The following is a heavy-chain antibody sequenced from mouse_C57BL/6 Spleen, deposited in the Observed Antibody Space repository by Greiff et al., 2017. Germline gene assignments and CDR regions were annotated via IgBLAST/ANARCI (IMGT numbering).Heavy chain of an antibody. V-gene: IGHV1-62-2*01. CDR2: FYPGSGSI. D-gene: IGHD1-1*01. CDR1: GYTFTEYT. CDR3: ARHDYYGSSHGAMDY. J-gene: IGHJ4*01. Sequence: QVHVKQSGAELVKPGASVKLSCKASGYTFTEYTIHWVKQRSGQGLEWIGWFYPGSGSIKYNEKFKDKATLTADKSSSTVYMELSRLTSEDSAVYFCARHDYYGSSHGAMDYWGQGTSVTVSS.